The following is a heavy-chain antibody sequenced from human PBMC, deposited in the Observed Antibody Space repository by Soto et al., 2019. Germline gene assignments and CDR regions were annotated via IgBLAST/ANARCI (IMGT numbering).Heavy chain of an antibody. J-gene: IGHJ3*02. Sequence: GGSLRLSCAASGFTFSSYAMHWVRQAPGKGLEWVAVISYDGSNKYYADSVKGRFTISRDNSKNTLYLQMNSLRAEDTAVYYCARGGYSGYDFAAFDIWGQGTMVTVSS. V-gene: IGHV3-30*04. D-gene: IGHD5-12*01. CDR3: ARGGYSGYDFAAFDI. CDR1: GFTFSSYA. CDR2: ISYDGSNK.